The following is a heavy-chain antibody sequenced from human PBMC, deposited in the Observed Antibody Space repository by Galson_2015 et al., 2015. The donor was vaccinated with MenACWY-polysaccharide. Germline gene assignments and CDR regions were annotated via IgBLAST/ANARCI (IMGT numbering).Heavy chain of an antibody. Sequence: SLRLSCAASGFTFSSYGMHWVRQAPGKGLEWAAVISYDGSNKYYADSVKGRFTISRDNSKNTLYLQMNSLRAEDTAVYYCAKDESRELPLPYYYYGMDVWGQGATVTVSS. CDR2: ISYDGSNK. D-gene: IGHD1-26*01. CDR1: GFTFSSYG. CDR3: AKDESRELPLPYYYYGMDV. J-gene: IGHJ6*02. V-gene: IGHV3-30*18.